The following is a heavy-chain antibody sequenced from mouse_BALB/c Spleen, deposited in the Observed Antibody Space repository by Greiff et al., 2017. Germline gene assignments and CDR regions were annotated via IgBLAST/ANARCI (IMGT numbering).Heavy chain of an antibody. J-gene: IGHJ3*01. D-gene: IGHD2-3*01. CDR1: GYSITSDYA. CDR3: AIIYDGYYVAWFAY. V-gene: IGHV3-2*02. Sequence: EVQRVESGPGLVKPSQSLSLTCTVTGYSITSDYAWNWIRQFPGNKLEWMGYISYSGSTSYNPSLKSRISITRDTSKNQFFLQLNSVTTEDTATYYCAIIYDGYYVAWFAYWGQGTLVTVSA. CDR2: ISYSGST.